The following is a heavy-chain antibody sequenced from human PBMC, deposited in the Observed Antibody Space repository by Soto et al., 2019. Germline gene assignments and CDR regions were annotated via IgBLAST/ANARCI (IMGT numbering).Heavy chain of an antibody. CDR1: GGSISSSSYY. CDR2: IYYSGST. J-gene: IGHJ6*03. Sequence: QLQLQESGPGLVKPSETLSLTCTVSGGSISSSSYYWGWIRQPPGKGLEWIGSIYYSGSTYYNPSLKSRVTISVDTSKNQFSLKLSSVTAADTAVYYCAGKAAAGDYYYYYYMDVWGKGTTVTVSS. D-gene: IGHD6-13*01. CDR3: AGKAAAGDYYYYYYMDV. V-gene: IGHV4-39*01.